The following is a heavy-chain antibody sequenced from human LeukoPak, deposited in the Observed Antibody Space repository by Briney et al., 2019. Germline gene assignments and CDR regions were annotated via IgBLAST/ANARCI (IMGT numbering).Heavy chain of an antibody. CDR3: AKSSLRFLEWLSFDY. Sequence: GGSLRLSCAASGFTFSSYAMSWVRQAPGKGLEWVSAISGSGGSTYYADSVKGRFTISRDNPKNTLYLQMNSLRAEDTAVYYCAKSSLRFLEWLSFDYWGQGTLVTVSS. CDR2: ISGSGGST. D-gene: IGHD3-3*01. J-gene: IGHJ4*02. CDR1: GFTFSSYA. V-gene: IGHV3-23*01.